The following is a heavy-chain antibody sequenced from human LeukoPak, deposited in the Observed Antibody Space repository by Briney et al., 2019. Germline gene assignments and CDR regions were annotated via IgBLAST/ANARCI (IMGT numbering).Heavy chain of an antibody. V-gene: IGHV3-48*04. CDR2: ISSSSSTI. CDR3: ARVVTMVRGVIIQPFDY. D-gene: IGHD3-10*01. J-gene: IGHJ4*02. Sequence: GGSLRLSCAASGFTFSSYSMNWVRQAPGKGLEWVSYISSSSSTIYYADSVKGRFTISRDNAKNSLYLQMNSLKAEDTALYYCARVVTMVRGVIIQPFDYWGQGTLVTVSS. CDR1: GFTFSSYS.